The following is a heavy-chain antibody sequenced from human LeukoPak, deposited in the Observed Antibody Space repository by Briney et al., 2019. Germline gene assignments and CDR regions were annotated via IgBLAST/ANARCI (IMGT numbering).Heavy chain of an antibody. J-gene: IGHJ4*02. Sequence: PSETLSLTCAVYGGSFSGYYWSWIRQPPGKGLEWIGEINHSGSTNYNPSLKSRVTISVDTSKNQFSLKLSSVTAADTAVYYCARGRRHCSGGSCYSPRNIDYWGQGTLVTVSS. CDR2: INHSGST. D-gene: IGHD2-15*01. CDR1: GGSFSGYY. CDR3: ARGRRHCSGGSCYSPRNIDY. V-gene: IGHV4-34*01.